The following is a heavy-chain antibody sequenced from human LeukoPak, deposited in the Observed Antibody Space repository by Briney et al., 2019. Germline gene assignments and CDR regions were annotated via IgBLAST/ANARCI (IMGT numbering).Heavy chain of an antibody. D-gene: IGHD1-26*01. CDR1: GFTFSRYS. CDR3: ARDSDRVGATPSFH. J-gene: IGHJ4*02. CDR2: ISSSSSYI. Sequence: GGSLRLSCAASGFTFSRYSMNWVRQAPGKGLEWVSFISSSSSYIYYADSVKGRFTISRDNAKNSLYLQMNSLRAEDTAVYYCARDSDRVGATPSFHWGQGTLVTVSS. V-gene: IGHV3-21*01.